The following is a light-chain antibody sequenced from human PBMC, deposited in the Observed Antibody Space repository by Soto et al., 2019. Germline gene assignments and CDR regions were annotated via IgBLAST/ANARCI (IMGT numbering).Light chain of an antibody. Sequence: DIQMTQSPSSLSASVGDRVALTCLASQGISNSLAWYQQKPGKVAKLLIYGASTLQSGVPSRFSGSGSGTEFTLTISGLLPEDFATYHCQQLNTLPFTFGQGTRLEIK. J-gene: IGKJ5*01. V-gene: IGKV1-27*01. CDR2: GAS. CDR3: QQLNTLPFT. CDR1: QGISNS.